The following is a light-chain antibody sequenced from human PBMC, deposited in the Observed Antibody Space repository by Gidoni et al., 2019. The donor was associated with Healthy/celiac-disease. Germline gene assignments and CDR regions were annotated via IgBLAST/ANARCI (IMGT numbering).Light chain of an antibody. CDR2: DAS. CDR1: QSVSSY. V-gene: IGKV3-11*01. J-gene: IGKJ2*01. CDR3: QQRSNWPPVT. Sequence: CRASQSVSSYLAWYQQKPGQAPKLLIYDASNRATGIPARFSGSGSGTDFTLTISSLEPEDFAVYYCQQRSNWPPVTFGQGTKLEIK.